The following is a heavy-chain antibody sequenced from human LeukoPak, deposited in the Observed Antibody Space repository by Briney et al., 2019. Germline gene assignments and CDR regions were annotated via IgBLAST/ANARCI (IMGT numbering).Heavy chain of an antibody. CDR2: FSGSGGSTI. CDR3: ASIRGVAAAGTIDY. V-gene: IGHV3-23*01. J-gene: IGHJ4*02. D-gene: IGHD6-13*01. CDR1: GFTFSSYA. Sequence: PGGSLRLSCAASGFTFSSYAMSWVRQAPGKGLEWVSTFSGSGGSTIYYADSVKGRFTVSRDNANNSLYLQMNSLRAEDTALYHCASIRGVAAAGTIDYWGQGTLVTVSS.